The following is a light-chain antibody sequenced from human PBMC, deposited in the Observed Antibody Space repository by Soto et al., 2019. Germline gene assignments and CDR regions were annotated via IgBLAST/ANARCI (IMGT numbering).Light chain of an antibody. CDR2: AAS. Sequence: DLQMTQSPSSLSASVGDRVTITCRASQSISSYLNWYQQKPGKAPKLLIYAASSLQSRVPSRFSGSGSGTDFTLTISSLQPEDIATYYCQQYDNLPLFTFGPGTKVDIK. CDR1: QSISSY. V-gene: IGKV1-39*01. J-gene: IGKJ3*01. CDR3: QQYDNLPLFT.